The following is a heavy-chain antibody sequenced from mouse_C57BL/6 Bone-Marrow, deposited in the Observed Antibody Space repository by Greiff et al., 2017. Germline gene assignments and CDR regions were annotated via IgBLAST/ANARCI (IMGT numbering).Heavy chain of an antibody. V-gene: IGHV1-58*01. CDR3: ARHYSKAWFAY. D-gene: IGHD2-5*01. CDR2: IYIGNGYT. J-gene: IGHJ3*01. CDR1: GYTFTSYG. Sequence: VPVKQSGAELVRPGSSVKMSCKTSGYTFTSYGINWLKQRPGQGLAWIGYIYIGNGYTEYNEKFKGKATLTSDTSSSTAYMPLSSLTSDDSAIEFGARHYSKAWFAYWGQGTLVTVSA.